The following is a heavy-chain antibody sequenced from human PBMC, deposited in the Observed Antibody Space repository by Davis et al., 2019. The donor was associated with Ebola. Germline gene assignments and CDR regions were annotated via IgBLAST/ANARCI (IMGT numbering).Heavy chain of an antibody. J-gene: IGHJ4*02. CDR3: ARAIDDTAMVTFDY. D-gene: IGHD5-18*01. Sequence: GGSLRLSCAASGFTLSGYDMNWVRQAPGKGLQWVAVIWDDGSNKYYADSVKGRFTISRDNSKNTLYLQMNSLRAEDTAVYYCARAIDDTAMVTFDYWGQGTLVTVSS. CDR1: GFTLSGYD. V-gene: IGHV3-33*01. CDR2: IWDDGSNK.